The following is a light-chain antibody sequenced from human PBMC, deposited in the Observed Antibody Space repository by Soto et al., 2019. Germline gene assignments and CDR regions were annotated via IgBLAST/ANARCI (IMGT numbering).Light chain of an antibody. CDR3: QQTFSRVLS. Sequence: DIQMTQSPSSLSSSVGDRVAITCRASQSISTYFNWLQQKPGKAPEVLIFATSTLQSGVTSRFIGSGSGTEFTLTISSLQPEDVSTYYCQQTFSRVLSFGGGTKVAI. CDR2: ATS. V-gene: IGKV1-39*01. CDR1: QSISTY. J-gene: IGKJ4*01.